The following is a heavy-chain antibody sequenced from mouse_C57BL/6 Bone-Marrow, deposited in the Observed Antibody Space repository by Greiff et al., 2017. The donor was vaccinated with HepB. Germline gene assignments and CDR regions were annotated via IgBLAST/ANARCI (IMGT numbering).Heavy chain of an antibody. CDR2: ISNGGGST. CDR3: ARRGPPGYFDV. CDR1: GFTFSDYY. V-gene: IGHV5-12*01. J-gene: IGHJ1*03. Sequence: EVMLVESGGGLVQPGGSLKLSCAASGFTFSDYYMYWVRQTPEKRLEWVAYISNGGGSTYYPDTVKGRFTISRDNAKNTLYLQMSRLKSEDTAMYYCARRGPPGYFDVWGTGTTVTVSS.